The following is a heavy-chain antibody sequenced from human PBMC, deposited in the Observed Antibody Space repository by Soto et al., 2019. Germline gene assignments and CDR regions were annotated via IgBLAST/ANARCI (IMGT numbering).Heavy chain of an antibody. Sequence: SQTLSLTCAISGDSVSSNSAAWTWIRQSPSRGLEWLGRTYYRSKWYNDYAVSVKSRITINPDTSKNQFSLQLNSVTPEDTAVSYCARVSQYHDAFDIWGQGTMVTVSS. CDR1: GDSVSSNSAA. D-gene: IGHD2-15*01. J-gene: IGHJ3*02. V-gene: IGHV6-1*01. CDR2: TYYRSKWYN. CDR3: ARVSQYHDAFDI.